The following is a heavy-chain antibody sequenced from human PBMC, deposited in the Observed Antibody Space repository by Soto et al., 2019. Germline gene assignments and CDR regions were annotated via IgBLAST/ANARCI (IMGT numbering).Heavy chain of an antibody. CDR3: ARGSYYYGSGSYYLYYYYYYMDV. J-gene: IGHJ6*03. Sequence: PGGSLRLSCAASGFTFSSYGMHWVRQAPGKGLEWVAVIWYDGSNKYYADSVKGRFTISRDNSKNTLYLQMNSLRAEDTAVYYCARGSYYYGSGSYYLYYYYYYMDVWGKGTTVTVSS. D-gene: IGHD3-10*01. V-gene: IGHV3-33*01. CDR2: IWYDGSNK. CDR1: GFTFSSYG.